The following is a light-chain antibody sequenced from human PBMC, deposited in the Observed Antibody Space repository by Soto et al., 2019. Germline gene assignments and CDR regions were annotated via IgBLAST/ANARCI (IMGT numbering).Light chain of an antibody. J-gene: IGKJ5*01. CDR2: HAY. CDR1: QSISNW. CDR3: QPRYNWPVT. Sequence: EIQMTQSPSTLPASVGDRFTITCLASQSISNWLAWYQQKPGTAPKVLIYHAYNLQSGVTARFSGSGSGTDFTLTISSLEPEDFSVYYCQPRYNWPVTVGQGTRLEIK. V-gene: IGKV1-5*01.